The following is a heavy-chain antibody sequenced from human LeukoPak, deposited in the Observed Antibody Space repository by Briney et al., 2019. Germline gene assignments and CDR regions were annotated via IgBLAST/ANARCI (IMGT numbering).Heavy chain of an antibody. CDR2: ISSSSSTI. Sequence: GGSLRLSCAASGFTFSSYSMNWVRQAPGKGLEWVSYISSSSSTIYYADSVKGRFTISRDNAKNSLYLQMNSLRAEDTAVYYCARDLYGDYPFFDYWGQGTLVTVSS. J-gene: IGHJ4*02. CDR3: ARDLYGDYPFFDY. D-gene: IGHD4-17*01. CDR1: GFTFSSYS. V-gene: IGHV3-48*04.